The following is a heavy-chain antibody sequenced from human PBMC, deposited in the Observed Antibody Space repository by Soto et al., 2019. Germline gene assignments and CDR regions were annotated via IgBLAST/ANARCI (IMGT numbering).Heavy chain of an antibody. CDR1: GYTFTGYY. J-gene: IGHJ6*02. Sequence: ASVKVSCKASGYTFTGYYMHWVRQAPGQGLEWMGWINPNSGGTNYAQKFQGWVTMTRDTSISTAYMELSRLRSDDTAVYYCARAQSRGRDKWGDYYYGMDVWGQGTTVTVSS. D-gene: IGHD2-8*01. CDR2: INPNSGGT. V-gene: IGHV1-2*04. CDR3: ARAQSRGRDKWGDYYYGMDV.